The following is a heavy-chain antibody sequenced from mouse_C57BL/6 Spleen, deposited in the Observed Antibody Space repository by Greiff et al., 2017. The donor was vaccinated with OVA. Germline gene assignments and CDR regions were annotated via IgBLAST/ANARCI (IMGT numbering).Heavy chain of an antibody. CDR1: GYTFTDYY. V-gene: IGHV1-26*01. D-gene: IGHD2-4*01. J-gene: IGHJ1*03. CDR2: INPNNGGT. Sequence: VQLQQSGPELVKPGASVKISCKASGYTFTDYYMNWVKQSHGKSLEWIGDINPNNGGTSYNQKFKGKATLTVDKSSSTASMELRSLTSEDSAVDYCARNDYDWYFDVWGTGTTVTVSS. CDR3: ARNDYDWYFDV.